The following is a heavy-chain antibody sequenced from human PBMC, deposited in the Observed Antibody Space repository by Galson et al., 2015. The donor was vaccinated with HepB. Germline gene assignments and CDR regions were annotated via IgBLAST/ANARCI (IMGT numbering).Heavy chain of an antibody. V-gene: IGHV3-21*06. CDR1: GFTFSSYS. CDR2: ISSSSRYI. Sequence: SLRLSCAASGFTFSSYSMNWVRQAPGKGLEWVSSISSSSRYIYYGDSVKGRFTISRDNAKNSPYLQMSSLRAEDTAVYYCAGDSGSGYSYYFDYWGQGTMVTVSS. CDR3: AGDSGSGYSYYFDY. J-gene: IGHJ4*02. D-gene: IGHD3-22*01.